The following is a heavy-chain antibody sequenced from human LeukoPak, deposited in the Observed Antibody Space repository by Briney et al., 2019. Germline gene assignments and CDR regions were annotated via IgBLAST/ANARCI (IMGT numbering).Heavy chain of an antibody. CDR1: GFTFDNYG. CDR2: VNWSGRSR. CDR3: ARLAYCGGDCFSGDYYYFMDV. V-gene: IGHV3-20*04. D-gene: IGHD2-21*02. J-gene: IGHJ6*03. Sequence: GGSLRLSCEAAGFTFDNYGMSWVRQAPGKGLEWVSGVNWSGRSRGYADSVKGRFTISRDNAKDSLYLQMNSLRAEDTAFYYCARLAYCGGDCFSGDYYYFMDVWGKGTTVIVPS.